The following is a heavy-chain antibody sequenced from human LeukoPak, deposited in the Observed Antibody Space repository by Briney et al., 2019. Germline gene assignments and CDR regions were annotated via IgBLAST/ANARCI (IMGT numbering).Heavy chain of an antibody. V-gene: IGHV3-30-3*01. CDR1: GFNFGNYW. Sequence: GGSLRLSCAASGFNFGNYWMHWVRQAPGKGLEWVAVISYDGSNKYYADSVKGRFTISRDNSKNTLYLQMNSLRAEDTAVYYCARGPGGYSYGYGGYYFDYWGQGTLVTVSS. D-gene: IGHD5-18*01. CDR2: ISYDGSNK. J-gene: IGHJ4*02. CDR3: ARGPGGYSYGYGGYYFDY.